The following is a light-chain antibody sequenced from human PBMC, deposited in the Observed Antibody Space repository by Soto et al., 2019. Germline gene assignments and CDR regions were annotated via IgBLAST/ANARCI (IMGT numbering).Light chain of an antibody. CDR2: AAS. V-gene: IGKV1-9*01. Sequence: HLTQSGASLSASVGDSVTIACRASQGISTYLAWYQQKPGKAPKLLIYAASTLQSGVPSRFSGSGSGTDFTLTISSLQPDDFATYYCQQVINLPSFGGGTKVDIK. CDR1: QGISTY. J-gene: IGKJ4*01. CDR3: QQVINLPS.